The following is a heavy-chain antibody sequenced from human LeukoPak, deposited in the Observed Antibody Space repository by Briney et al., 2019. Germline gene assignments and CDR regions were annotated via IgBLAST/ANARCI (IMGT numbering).Heavy chain of an antibody. V-gene: IGHV1-69*04. D-gene: IGHD5-24*01. Sequence: SVKVSCKASGGTFSSYAISWVRQAPGQGLEWMGRIIPILGIANYAQKFQGRVTTTADKSTSTAYMELSSLRSADTAVYYWARGGDSMAAFDIWGQGTMVTVSS. J-gene: IGHJ3*02. CDR2: IIPILGIA. CDR1: GGTFSSYA. CDR3: ARGGDSMAAFDI.